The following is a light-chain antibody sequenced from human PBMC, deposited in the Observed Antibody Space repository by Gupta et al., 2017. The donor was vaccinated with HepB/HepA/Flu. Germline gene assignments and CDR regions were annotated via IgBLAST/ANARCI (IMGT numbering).Light chain of an antibody. J-gene: IGLJ1*01. CDR1: SSDVGGYNY. Sequence: QSALTQPRSVSGSPGQSVTISCTGTSSDVGGYNYVSWYQHHPGKAPQLLIYDVTNRPSGVPVRFSGSKSGTTAALTISGLQAEDEYDYYCGSYAGSPYVFGTGTKVTVL. CDR3: GSYAGSPYV. V-gene: IGLV2-11*01. CDR2: DVT.